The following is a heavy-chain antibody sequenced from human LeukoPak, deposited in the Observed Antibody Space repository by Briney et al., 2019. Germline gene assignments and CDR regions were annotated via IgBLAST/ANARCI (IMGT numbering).Heavy chain of an antibody. CDR2: IRSKAYGGTT. CDR3: SRVGYCTNGVCYDFDY. V-gene: IGHV3-49*03. J-gene: IGHJ4*02. D-gene: IGHD2-8*01. CDR1: GFTFGDYA. Sequence: GGSLRLSCTASGFTFGDYAMSWFRQAPGKGLEWVGFIRSKAYGGTTEYAASVKGRFTISRGDSKSIAYLQMNSLKTEDTAVYYCSRVGYCTNGVCYDFDYWGQGTLVTVSS.